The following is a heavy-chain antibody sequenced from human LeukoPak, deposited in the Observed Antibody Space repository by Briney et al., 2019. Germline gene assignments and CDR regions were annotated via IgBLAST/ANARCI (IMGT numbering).Heavy chain of an antibody. CDR1: GFTFSSYW. D-gene: IGHD3-22*01. J-gene: IGHJ4*02. CDR2: IKQDGSEK. CDR3: ARGWGVFYDSSGYYSY. Sequence: PGGSLRLSCAASGFTFSSYWMSWVRQAPGKGLEWVANIKQDGSEKYYVDSVKGRFTISRDNAKNSLYLQMNSLRAEDTAVYYCARGWGVFYDSSGYYSYWGQGTLVTVSS. V-gene: IGHV3-7*01.